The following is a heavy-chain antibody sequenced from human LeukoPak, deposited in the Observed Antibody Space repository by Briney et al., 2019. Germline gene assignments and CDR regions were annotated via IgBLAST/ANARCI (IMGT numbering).Heavy chain of an antibody. V-gene: IGHV4-34*01. CDR1: GGSFSGYY. D-gene: IGHD2-8*01. J-gene: IGHJ6*03. Sequence: PSETLSLTCAVYGGSFSGYYWSWIRQPPGKGLEWIGEINHSGSTNYNPSLKSRVTISVDTSKNQFSLKLSSVTAADTAVYYCARLKGHCTNGVCPNRWGYYYYYMDVWGKGTTVTVSS. CDR2: INHSGST. CDR3: ARLKGHCTNGVCPNRWGYYYYYMDV.